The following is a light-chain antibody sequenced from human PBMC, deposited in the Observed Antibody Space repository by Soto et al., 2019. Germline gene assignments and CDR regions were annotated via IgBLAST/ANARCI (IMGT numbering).Light chain of an antibody. Sequence: QSALTQPASVSGSPGQSIIISCTGTSSDVGGYNYVSWYQQHPGKAPKLMIFDVRNRPSGVSDRFSGSKSGNTASLTISGLQAEDEADYYCSSYTTTSTLAFGGGTKVTVL. CDR2: DVR. J-gene: IGLJ2*01. CDR3: SSYTTTSTLA. V-gene: IGLV2-14*03. CDR1: SSDVGGYNY.